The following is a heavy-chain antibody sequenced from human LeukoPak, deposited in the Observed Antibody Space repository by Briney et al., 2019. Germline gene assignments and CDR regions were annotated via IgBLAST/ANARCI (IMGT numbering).Heavy chain of an antibody. Sequence: SETLSLTCTVSGDSISRSMHWSWIRQPAGKGLEWVGRIYTTGSPNYNPSLKSRVTMSLDTSKNQFSLKLSSVTAADTAVYYCARTYCGGDCRGYYYSYYMDVWGKGTTVTISS. CDR3: ARTYCGGDCRGYYYSYYMDV. J-gene: IGHJ6*03. CDR2: IYTTGSP. D-gene: IGHD2-21*02. CDR1: GDSISRSMH. V-gene: IGHV4-4*07.